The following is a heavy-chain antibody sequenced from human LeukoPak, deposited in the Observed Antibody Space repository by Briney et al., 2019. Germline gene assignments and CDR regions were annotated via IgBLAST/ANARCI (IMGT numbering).Heavy chain of an antibody. CDR3: ARDGARYFDWLSFHAFDI. J-gene: IGHJ3*02. CDR1: GFTFSSYE. Sequence: PGGSLRLSCAASGFTFSSYEMNWVRQAPGKGLEWVSYISSSGSTIYYADSVKGRFTISRDNAENSLYLQMNSLRAEDTAVYYCARDGARYFDWLSFHAFDIWGQGTMVTVSS. V-gene: IGHV3-48*03. D-gene: IGHD3-9*01. CDR2: ISSSGSTI.